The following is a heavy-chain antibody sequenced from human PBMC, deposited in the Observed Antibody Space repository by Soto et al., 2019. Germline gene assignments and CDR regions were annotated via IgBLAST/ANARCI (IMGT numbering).Heavy chain of an antibody. CDR2: IYYSGST. CDR1: GGSISSYY. V-gene: IGHV4-59*08. D-gene: IGHD3-10*02. CDR3: AGLFACSGSLAIWFDP. J-gene: IGHJ5*02. Sequence: SETLSLTCTVSGGSISSYYWSWIRQPPGKGLEWIGYIYYSGSTNYNPSLKSRVTISVDTSKNQFSLKLSSVTAADTAVYYCAGLFACSGSLAIWFDPWGQGTLVTVSS.